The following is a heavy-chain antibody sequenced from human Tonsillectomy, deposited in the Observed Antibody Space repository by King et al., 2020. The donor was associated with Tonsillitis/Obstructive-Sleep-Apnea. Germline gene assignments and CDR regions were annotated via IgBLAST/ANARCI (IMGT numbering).Heavy chain of an antibody. CDR1: GGSFSGYY. V-gene: IGHV4-34*01. Sequence: VQLQQWGAGLLKPSETLSLTCAVYGGSFSGYYWSWIRPPPGKGLEWIGDITHSGSTNYNTSLKRRVTKSVDPSKNQFSLKLSSVTAADTAVYYCARATTVTTSREFDYWGQGTLVTVSS. CDR3: ARATTVTTSREFDY. D-gene: IGHD4-17*01. J-gene: IGHJ4*02. CDR2: ITHSGST.